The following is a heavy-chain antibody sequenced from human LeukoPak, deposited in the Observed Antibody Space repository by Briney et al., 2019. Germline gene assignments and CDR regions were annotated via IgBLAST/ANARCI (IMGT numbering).Heavy chain of an antibody. J-gene: IGHJ4*02. CDR3: ASSGITEDY. D-gene: IGHD1-26*01. CDR1: GGSISSSSYY. V-gene: IGHV4-39*01. Sequence: PSETLSLTCTVSGGSISSSSYYWGWIRQPPGKGLEWIGSIYYSGSTYYNPSLKSRVTISVDTSKNQFPLKLSSVTAADTAVYYCASSGITEDYWGQGTLVTVSS. CDR2: IYYSGST.